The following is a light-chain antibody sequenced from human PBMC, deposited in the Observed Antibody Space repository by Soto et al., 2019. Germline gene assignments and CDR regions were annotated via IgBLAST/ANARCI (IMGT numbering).Light chain of an antibody. CDR3: SSYAGGGTYG. J-gene: IGLJ1*01. CDR2: EVS. CDR1: SSDVGAYNL. V-gene: IGLV2-23*02. Sequence: QAPLTQPVSASGAPGQSITISCPGTSSDVGAYNLVSWFQQHPGKPPKLMIFEVSERPSGVSNRFSGSKSGNAASLTISGLQAEDEADYYCSSYAGGGTYGFGTGTKAPS.